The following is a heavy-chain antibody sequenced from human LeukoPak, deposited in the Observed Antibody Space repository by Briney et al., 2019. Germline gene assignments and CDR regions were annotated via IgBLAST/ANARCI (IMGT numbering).Heavy chain of an antibody. J-gene: IGHJ6*02. CDR2: IYYSGST. V-gene: IGHV4-30-4*07. D-gene: IGHD3-22*01. CDR3: ARHGYYDSSGYLQGYYYYYGMDV. CDR1: GGSISSGGYS. Sequence: PSQTLSLTCAVSGGSISSGGYSWSWIRQPPGKGLEWIGYIYYSGSTNYNPSLKSRVTISVDTSKNQFSLKLSSVTAADTAVYYCARHGYYDSSGYLQGYYYYYGMDVWGQGTTVTVSS.